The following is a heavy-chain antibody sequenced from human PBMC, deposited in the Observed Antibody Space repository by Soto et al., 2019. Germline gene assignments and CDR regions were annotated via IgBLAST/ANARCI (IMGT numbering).Heavy chain of an antibody. D-gene: IGHD6-19*01. CDR1: GFTFSILA. Sequence: VQLLESGGGLVQPGGSLRLSCAASGFTFSILAMGWVRQAPGKGLEWVSVIDYTGGTTYYTDSVKGRFIISRDNSKKMLYLQMNSLRAEDTAVYYCAKDASRTSGWYYFDYWGQGALVTVSS. CDR2: IDYTGGTT. CDR3: AKDASRTSGWYYFDY. J-gene: IGHJ4*02. V-gene: IGHV3-23*01.